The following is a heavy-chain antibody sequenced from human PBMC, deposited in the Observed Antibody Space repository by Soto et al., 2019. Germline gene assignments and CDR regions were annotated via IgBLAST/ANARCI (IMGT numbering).Heavy chain of an antibody. CDR3: ARMVVGMIVGSAFDI. J-gene: IGHJ3*02. CDR1: GGSISSSSYY. D-gene: IGHD3-22*01. CDR2: IYYSGST. Sequence: QLQLQESCPGLVKPSETLSLTCTVSGGSISSSSYYWGWIRQPPGKGRAWIGSIYYSGSTYYNPPLKSRVTISVDTSKNQFSLKLSSVTAADTAVYYCARMVVGMIVGSAFDIWGQGTMVTVSS. V-gene: IGHV4-39*01.